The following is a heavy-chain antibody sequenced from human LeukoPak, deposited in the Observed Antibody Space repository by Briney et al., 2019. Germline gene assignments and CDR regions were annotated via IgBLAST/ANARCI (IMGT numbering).Heavy chain of an antibody. CDR3: AREFGNADTYGNVPLGH. J-gene: IGHJ4*02. Sequence: GGSLRLSCAASGFTFSSYAMHWVRQAPGKGLEWVAVISYDGSNKYYADSVKGRFTISRDNSKNTLYLQMNSLRAEDTAVYFCAREFGNADTYGNVPLGHWGQGTLVTVSS. CDR1: GFTFSSYA. V-gene: IGHV3-30-3*01. CDR2: ISYDGSNK. D-gene: IGHD5-18*01.